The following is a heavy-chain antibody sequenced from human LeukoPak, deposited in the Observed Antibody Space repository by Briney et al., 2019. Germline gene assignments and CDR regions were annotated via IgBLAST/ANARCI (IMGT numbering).Heavy chain of an antibody. J-gene: IGHJ4*02. CDR1: GYIFTDYY. CDR3: ARAENWDLLRY. V-gene: IGHV1-2*02. D-gene: IGHD1-26*01. CDR2: INPNNGGT. Sequence: ASVKVSCKASGYIFTDYYINWVRQAPGQGLEWMGWINPNNGGTNFARRFQGRVTMTRDTAISTAYMELSRLRSDDTAVYYCARAENWDLLRYWGQGILVTVSS.